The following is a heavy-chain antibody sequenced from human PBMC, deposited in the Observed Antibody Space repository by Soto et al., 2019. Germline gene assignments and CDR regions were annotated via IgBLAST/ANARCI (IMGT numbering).Heavy chain of an antibody. J-gene: IGHJ4*02. V-gene: IGHV3-23*01. CDR1: GFKFSNYA. D-gene: IGHD3-16*01. CDR2: ISATGGGT. CDR3: AKDRRAGGNSAFYFDF. Sequence: PGGSLRLSCAASGFKFSNYAMSWVRQDPGKWLEWVSLISATGGGTYYADSVKSRFTLSRDNSHNTLYLQVHSLTAEDTAVYYCAKDRRAGGNSAFYFDFWGQGAQVTVSS.